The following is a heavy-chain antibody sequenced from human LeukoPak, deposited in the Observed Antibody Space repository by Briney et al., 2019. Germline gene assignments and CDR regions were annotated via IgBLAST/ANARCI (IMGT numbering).Heavy chain of an antibody. CDR3: AKAGGIAAAGPVNA. V-gene: IGHV3-21*01. CDR1: GFTFSSYS. J-gene: IGHJ5*02. Sequence: GGSLRLSCAASGFTFSSYSMNWVRQAPGKGLEWVSSISSSSSYIYYADSVKGRFTISRDNAKNSLYLQMNSLRAEDTAVYYCAKAGGIAAAGPVNAWGQGTLVTVSS. CDR2: ISSSSSYI. D-gene: IGHD6-13*01.